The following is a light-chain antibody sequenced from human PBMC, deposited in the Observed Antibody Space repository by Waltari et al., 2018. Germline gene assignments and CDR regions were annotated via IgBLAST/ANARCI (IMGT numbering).Light chain of an antibody. V-gene: IGKV4-1*01. Sequence: DIVMTQSPDSLAVSLGERATINCKSSHSVLETSANKNYLPWYQQRPGQSPKMLFYWASVREAGVPERLSASGSGTDFTLTINSLQAEDVAVYFCQQYFSGHTFGQGTKLEIK. CDR2: WAS. CDR1: HSVLETSANKNY. J-gene: IGKJ2*01. CDR3: QQYFSGHT.